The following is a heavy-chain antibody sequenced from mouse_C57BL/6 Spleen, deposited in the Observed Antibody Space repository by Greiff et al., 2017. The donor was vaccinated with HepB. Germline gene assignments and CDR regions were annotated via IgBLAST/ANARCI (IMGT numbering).Heavy chain of an antibody. V-gene: IGHV1-26*01. CDR3: ARWMVTTGYYFDY. CDR1: GYTFTDYY. J-gene: IGHJ2*01. CDR2: INPNNGGT. D-gene: IGHD2-2*01. Sequence: EVQLQQSGPELVKPGASVKISCKASGYTFTDYYMNWVKQSHGKSLEWIGDINPNNGGTSYNQKFKGKATLTVDKSSSTAYMELRSLTSEDSAVYYCARWMVTTGYYFDYWGQGTTLTVSS.